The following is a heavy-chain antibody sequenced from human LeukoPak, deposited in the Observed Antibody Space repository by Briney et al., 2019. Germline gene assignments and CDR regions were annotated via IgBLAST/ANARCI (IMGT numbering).Heavy chain of an antibody. Sequence: PSETLSLTCTVSGGSISSYYWHWIRQPPGKGLERIGYIYYSGSTNYNPSLKSRVTISVDTSKNQFSLRLSSVTAADTAVYYCARAVRFLEWPFDYWGQGTLVTVSS. CDR3: ARAVRFLEWPFDY. J-gene: IGHJ4*02. V-gene: IGHV4-59*08. CDR2: IYYSGST. D-gene: IGHD3-3*01. CDR1: GGSISSYY.